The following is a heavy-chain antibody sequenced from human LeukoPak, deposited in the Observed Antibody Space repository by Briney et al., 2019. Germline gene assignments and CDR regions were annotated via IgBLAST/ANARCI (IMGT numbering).Heavy chain of an antibody. Sequence: SQTLSLTCTVSGGSISSGDYYWSWIRQPPGKGLEWIGYIYYSGSTYYNPSLKSRVTISVDTSKNQFSLKLSSVTAADTAVYYCARDIPYCSGGSCYRGSHWFDPWGQGNLVTVSS. J-gene: IGHJ5*02. CDR1: GGSISSGDYY. CDR2: IYYSGST. D-gene: IGHD2-15*01. V-gene: IGHV4-30-4*01. CDR3: ARDIPYCSGGSCYRGSHWFDP.